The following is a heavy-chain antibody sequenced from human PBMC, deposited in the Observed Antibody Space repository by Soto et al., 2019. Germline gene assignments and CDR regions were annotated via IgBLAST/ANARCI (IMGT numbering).Heavy chain of an antibody. J-gene: IGHJ6*02. CDR1: GFTFSSYA. V-gene: IGHV3-23*01. Sequence: GGSLRLSCAASGFTFSSYAMSWVRQAPGKGLEWVSAISGSGGSTYYADSVKGRFTIPRDNSKNTLYLQMNSLRAEDTAVYYCAKDVKMRIIVVVVAATRYYGMDVWGQGTTVTVSS. D-gene: IGHD2-15*01. CDR2: ISGSGGST. CDR3: AKDVKMRIIVVVVAATRYYGMDV.